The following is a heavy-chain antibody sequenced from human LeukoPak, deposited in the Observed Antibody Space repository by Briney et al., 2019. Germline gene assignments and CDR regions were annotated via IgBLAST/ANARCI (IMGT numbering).Heavy chain of an antibody. D-gene: IGHD1-26*01. CDR3: ARDEAGATTEFDS. CDR1: GFTVSSNY. Sequence: PGGSLRLSCAASGFTVSSNYMSWVRQAPGKGLEWVSYISPSGSDIKYADSVKGRFSMSRDNAMNSLYLQMNSLRADDTAVYYCARDEAGATTEFDSWGQGTLVTVSS. V-gene: IGHV3-11*06. CDR2: ISPSGSDI. J-gene: IGHJ4*02.